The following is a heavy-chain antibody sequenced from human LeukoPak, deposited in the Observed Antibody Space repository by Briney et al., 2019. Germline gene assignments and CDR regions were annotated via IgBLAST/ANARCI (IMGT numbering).Heavy chain of an antibody. CDR2: IKQDGSEK. J-gene: IGHJ4*02. Sequence: GGSLRLSCAASGFTFSSYWMSWVRQAPGKGLEWVANIKQDGSEKYYVDSVKGRFTISRDNAKNSLYLQMNSLRAEDTAVYYCARENGLSLWFGELFIPSNYFDYWGQGTLVTVSS. CDR3: ARENGLSLWFGELFIPSNYFDY. D-gene: IGHD3-10*01. V-gene: IGHV3-7*01. CDR1: GFTFSSYW.